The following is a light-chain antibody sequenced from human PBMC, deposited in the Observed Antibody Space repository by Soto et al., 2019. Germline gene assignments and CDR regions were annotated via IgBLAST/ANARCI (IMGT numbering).Light chain of an antibody. J-gene: IGKJ2*01. CDR2: GAS. V-gene: IGKV3-20*01. CDR3: QQFGTSPT. CDR1: QSVSSSY. Sequence: EIVLTQSPDTLSLSPGERATLSCRASQSVSSSYLAWYQKKPGQAPRLLIYGASSTATGIPDRFSGSGSGTDFNLTISRLEPEDFAVYYCQQFGTSPTFGQGTKLEIK.